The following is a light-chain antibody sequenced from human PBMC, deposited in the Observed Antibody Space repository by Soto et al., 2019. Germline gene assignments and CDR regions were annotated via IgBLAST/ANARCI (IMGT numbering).Light chain of an antibody. CDR3: QSYDSSLSGSV. Sequence: QSALTQPPSVSGAPGQRVTISCTGSSSNIGAGYDVHWYQHLPGTAPKLLIYGNSNRPSGVPDRFSGSKSGTSASLAITGLQAEDDADYYCQSYDSSLSGSVFGGGTKLTVL. CDR2: GNS. J-gene: IGLJ2*01. V-gene: IGLV1-40*01. CDR1: SSNIGAGYD.